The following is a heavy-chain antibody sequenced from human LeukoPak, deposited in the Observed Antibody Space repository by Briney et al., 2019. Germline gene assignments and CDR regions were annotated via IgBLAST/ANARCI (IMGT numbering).Heavy chain of an antibody. Sequence: SEILSLTCTVSGGSISSYYWSWIRQPPGKGLEWSGYIYYSGSTNYNPSLKSRVTISVDTSKDQFSLKLSSVTAADTAVYYCARVGQRWLVGYYYGIDVWGQGATVTVSS. CDR1: GGSISSYY. J-gene: IGHJ6*02. CDR3: ARVGQRWLVGYYYGIDV. CDR2: IYYSGST. V-gene: IGHV4-59*01. D-gene: IGHD6-19*01.